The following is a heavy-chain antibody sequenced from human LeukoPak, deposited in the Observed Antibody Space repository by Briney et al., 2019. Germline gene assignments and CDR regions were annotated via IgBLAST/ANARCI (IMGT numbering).Heavy chain of an antibody. CDR1: GFTVSSNY. J-gene: IGHJ6*03. D-gene: IGHD6-6*01. V-gene: IGHV3-53*01. Sequence: GGSLRLSCAASGFTVSSNYMSWVRQAPGKGLEWVSVIYSGGSTYYADSVKGRFTISRDNSKNTLYLQMNSLRAEDTAVYYCARISIGQESSSRYYYMDVWGKGATVTVSS. CDR3: ARISIGQESSSRYYYMDV. CDR2: IYSGGST.